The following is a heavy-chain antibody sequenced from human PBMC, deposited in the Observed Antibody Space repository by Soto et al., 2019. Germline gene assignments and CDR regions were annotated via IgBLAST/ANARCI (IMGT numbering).Heavy chain of an antibody. D-gene: IGHD3-10*01. CDR3: AGGMTPPGSPAWYYFYS. CDR2: FSLSGTT. Sequence: SETLSLTCTVSGASITGSSYWSWIRQPAGKGLEWIGRFSLSGTTSYNPSLRSRVTMSADVSKNQFSLRLTSVTAADTALYYCAGGMTPPGSPAWYYFYSWGQGTLVTVSS. J-gene: IGHJ4*02. CDR1: GASITGSSY. V-gene: IGHV4-4*07.